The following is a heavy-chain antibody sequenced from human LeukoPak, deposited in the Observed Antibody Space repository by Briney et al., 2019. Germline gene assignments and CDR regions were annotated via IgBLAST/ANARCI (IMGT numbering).Heavy chain of an antibody. Sequence: VASVKVSCKASGGTFSSYAISWVRQAPGQGLEWMGGIIPTFGTANYAQKFQDRVTITGDVSRSTAYMVLTSLRTDDTSVSYCERVDYYGSGSIDYWAREPWSPSPQ. V-gene: IGHV1-69*13. D-gene: IGHD3-10*01. J-gene: IGHJ4*02. CDR2: IIPTFGTA. CDR1: GGTFSSYA. CDR3: ERVDYYGSGSIDY.